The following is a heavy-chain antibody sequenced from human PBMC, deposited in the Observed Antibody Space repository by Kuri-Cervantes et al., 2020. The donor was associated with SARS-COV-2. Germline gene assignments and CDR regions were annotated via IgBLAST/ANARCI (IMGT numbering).Heavy chain of an antibody. CDR2: ISYDGSNK. J-gene: IGHJ4*02. D-gene: IGHD6-13*01. Sequence: GGSLRLSCAASGFTFSSYAMHWVRQAPGKGLEWVAVISYDGSNKYYADSVKGRLTISRDNSKNTLYLQMNSLRAEDTAVYYCARERSSSWPHQVGYWGQGTLVTVSS. V-gene: IGHV3-30*04. CDR3: ARERSSSWPHQVGY. CDR1: GFTFSSYA.